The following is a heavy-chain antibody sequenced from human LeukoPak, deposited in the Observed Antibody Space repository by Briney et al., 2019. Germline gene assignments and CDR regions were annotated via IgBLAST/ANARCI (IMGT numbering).Heavy chain of an antibody. Sequence: PGGSLRLSCAASGFTFSDYYMSWIRQAPGKGLQWVSYISTSSIYTIYSDSVKGRFTISRDNAKNSLYLQMNSLRAEDTAVYYCAREMGTRGSGSVPSNFYYNGLDVWGKGTTVTVSP. CDR3: AREMGTRGSGSVPSNFYYNGLDV. CDR1: GFTFSDYY. V-gene: IGHV3-11*06. J-gene: IGHJ6*04. CDR2: ISTSSIYT. D-gene: IGHD3-10*01.